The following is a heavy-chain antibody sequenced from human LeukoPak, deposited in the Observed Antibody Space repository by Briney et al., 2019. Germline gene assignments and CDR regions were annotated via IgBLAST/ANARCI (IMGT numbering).Heavy chain of an antibody. CDR3: AREDYGGTFDY. D-gene: IGHD4-17*01. CDR1: GASIYSGNHY. Sequence: SETLSLTCTVSGASIYSGNHYWTWIRQFPGKGLEWMGNIYYTGSTNYNPSLKSRLTFSLDTSKNQFFLNLTSVTAGDTAVYHCAREDYGGTFDYWVQGSLVTVSS. J-gene: IGHJ4*02. V-gene: IGHV4-31*03. CDR2: IYYTGST.